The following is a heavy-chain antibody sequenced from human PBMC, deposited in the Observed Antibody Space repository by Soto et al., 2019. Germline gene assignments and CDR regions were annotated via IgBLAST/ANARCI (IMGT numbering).Heavy chain of an antibody. Sequence: ASVKVSCKASGYTFTSYGISWVRQAPGQGLEWMGWISAYNGNTNYAQKLQGRVTMTTDTSTSTAYMKLRSLRSDDTAVYYCARHAGYSSSWHPNYWGQGTLVTVSS. CDR1: GYTFTSYG. V-gene: IGHV1-18*01. CDR2: ISAYNGNT. J-gene: IGHJ4*02. CDR3: ARHAGYSSSWHPNY. D-gene: IGHD6-13*01.